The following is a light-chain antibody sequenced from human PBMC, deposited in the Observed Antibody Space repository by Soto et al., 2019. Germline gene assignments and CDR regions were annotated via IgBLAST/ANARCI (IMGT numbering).Light chain of an antibody. CDR1: QDISKS. CDR3: QQHHDLPPMT. Sequence: DIQMTQSPSSLSASVGDRVTITCQASQDISKSLNWYQQKPGKAPKLLIYDASNLETGVPSRFSGSGSGTDFTFTISSLQAEDIATYYCQQHHDLPPMTFGPGTKVDSK. V-gene: IGKV1-33*01. J-gene: IGKJ3*01. CDR2: DAS.